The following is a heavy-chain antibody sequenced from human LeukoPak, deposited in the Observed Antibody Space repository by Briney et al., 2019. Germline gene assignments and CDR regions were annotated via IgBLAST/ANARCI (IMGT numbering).Heavy chain of an antibody. CDR3: ARARGRLNAYYYYYMDV. CDR1: GGSIRNSDYY. J-gene: IGHJ6*03. CDR2: IYYSGST. V-gene: IGHV4-39*07. D-gene: IGHD3-16*01. Sequence: PSETLSLTCTVSGGSIRNSDYYWGWIRQPPGKGLGWIGKIYYSGSTYYNPSRKSRVTISVDTSTNHLSLKLTSVTAADTAVYYCARARGRLNAYYYYYMDVWGKGTTVTVSS.